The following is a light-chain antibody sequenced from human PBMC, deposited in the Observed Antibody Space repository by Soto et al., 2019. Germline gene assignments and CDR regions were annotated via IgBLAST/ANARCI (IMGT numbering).Light chain of an antibody. CDR2: GAA. Sequence: EIVLTQSPATLSVSPVQRVTLSCRASQSVNTNLAWYQHKPGQAPRLLIYGAATGATGIPARFSAAGSGTEFTLTISGLQSEDFAVYYCQQYNKWTWSFGQGTKVDI. CDR3: QQYNKWTWS. J-gene: IGKJ1*01. CDR1: QSVNTN. V-gene: IGKV3-15*01.